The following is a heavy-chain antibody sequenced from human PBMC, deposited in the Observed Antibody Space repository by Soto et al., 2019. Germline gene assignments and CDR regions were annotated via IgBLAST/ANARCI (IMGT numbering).Heavy chain of an antibody. D-gene: IGHD5-12*01. CDR3: HGYGY. Sequence: EVQVVESGGGLIQPGGSLRLSCVVSGFTVSSTNYMSWVRQAPGKGLEWVSVIYSGGTTFYADSVKGRFTISRDNSKTTLYLQMNSRRAEDTAVYYCHGYGYWGQGTLVTVSS. CDR1: GFTVSSTNY. V-gene: IGHV3-53*01. CDR2: IYSGGTT. J-gene: IGHJ4*02.